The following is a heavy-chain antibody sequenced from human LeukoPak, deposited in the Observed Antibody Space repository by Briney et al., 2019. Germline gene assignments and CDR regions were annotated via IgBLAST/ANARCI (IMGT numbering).Heavy chain of an antibody. Sequence: ASVKVSCKASGYTFTSYYMHWVRQPPGQGLEWMGIINPSGGSTSYAQKFQGRVTMTRDTSTSTVYMELSSLRSEDTAVYYCARGAAIAAAGTFFDYWGQGTLVTVSS. V-gene: IGHV1-46*01. J-gene: IGHJ4*02. CDR3: ARGAAIAAAGTFFDY. D-gene: IGHD6-13*01. CDR1: GYTFTSYY. CDR2: INPSGGST.